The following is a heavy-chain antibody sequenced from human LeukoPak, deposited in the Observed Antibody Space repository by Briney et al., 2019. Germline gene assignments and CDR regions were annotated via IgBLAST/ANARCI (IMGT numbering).Heavy chain of an antibody. J-gene: IGHJ3*01. Sequence: SETLSLTCALYGGSFSGYYWSWIRQPPGKGLEWIGEINHSGSTNYNPSLKSRVTISVDKSKNQVSLKLSSVTAEDTAVYYCARGPYYNPSDAFDLWGRGTAVTVFS. V-gene: IGHV4-34*01. CDR1: GGSFSGYY. CDR2: INHSGST. D-gene: IGHD3-10*01. CDR3: ARGPYYNPSDAFDL.